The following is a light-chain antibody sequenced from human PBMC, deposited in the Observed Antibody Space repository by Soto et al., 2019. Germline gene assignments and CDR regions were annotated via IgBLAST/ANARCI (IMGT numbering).Light chain of an antibody. J-gene: IGKJ1*01. Sequence: EIVMTQSPATLSVSPGERATLSCRASQSVSSNLAWYQQKPAQAPRLLIYGASTRATGIPARVSGSGSGTEFTLTISSLQSEDFAVYYCKQYNNWPQTFGQGTKV. CDR2: GAS. V-gene: IGKV3-15*01. CDR3: KQYNNWPQT. CDR1: QSVSSN.